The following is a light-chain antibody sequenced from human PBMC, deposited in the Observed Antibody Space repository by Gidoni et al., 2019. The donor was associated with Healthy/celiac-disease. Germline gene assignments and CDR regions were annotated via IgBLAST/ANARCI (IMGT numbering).Light chain of an antibody. J-gene: IGKJ4*01. Sequence: EIVLTQSPATLSFSPGERATLSCRASQSVSSYLAWYQQKPGQAPKLLIYDASNRATGIPARFSGSGSGTDFTLTIGSLEPEDFAVYYCQQRSNWPLTFGGGTKVEIK. V-gene: IGKV3-11*01. CDR1: QSVSSY. CDR3: QQRSNWPLT. CDR2: DAS.